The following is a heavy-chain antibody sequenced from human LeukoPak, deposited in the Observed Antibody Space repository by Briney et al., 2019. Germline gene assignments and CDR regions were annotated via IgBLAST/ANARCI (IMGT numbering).Heavy chain of an antibody. CDR3: ARVRHLDDYGDPGAAFDI. V-gene: IGHV1-2*02. Sequence: GASVKVSCKASGHTFTGYYMHWVRQAPGQGLEWMGWINPNSGGTNYAQKFQGRVTMTRDTSISTAYMELSRLRSDDTAVYYCARVRHLDDYGDPGAAFDIWGQGTMVTVSS. D-gene: IGHD4-17*01. J-gene: IGHJ3*02. CDR1: GHTFTGYY. CDR2: INPNSGGT.